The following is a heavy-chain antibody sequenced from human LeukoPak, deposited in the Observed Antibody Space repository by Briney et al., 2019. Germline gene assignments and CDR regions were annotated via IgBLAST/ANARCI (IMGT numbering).Heavy chain of an antibody. CDR1: GGSISSYY. Sequence: SETLSLTCSVSGGSISSYYWSRIRQPPGKGLEWIAYIYYSGSTNYNPSLKSRVTISVDTPKNQFSLKLSSVTAADTAVYYCARAIAVAGTVGYFDYWGQGTLVTVSS. V-gene: IGHV4-59*01. CDR2: IYYSGST. CDR3: ARAIAVAGTVGYFDY. J-gene: IGHJ4*02. D-gene: IGHD6-19*01.